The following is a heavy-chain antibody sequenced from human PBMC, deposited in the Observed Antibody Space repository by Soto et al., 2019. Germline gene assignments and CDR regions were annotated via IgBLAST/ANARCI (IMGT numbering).Heavy chain of an antibody. CDR3: AKVSSAWYAGFFDL. Sequence: EVQLLESGGGLVQPGGSLRLSCTASGFTFNRHAMTWVRQAPGKGLEWVSGLSDSGGSIYYADAVKGRFTISGDNSMNNLYLQMNTLRAEDTAVYYCAKVSSAWYAGFFDLWGQGTLVTVSS. CDR1: GFTFNRHA. V-gene: IGHV3-23*01. J-gene: IGHJ4*02. CDR2: LSDSGGSI. D-gene: IGHD2-8*01.